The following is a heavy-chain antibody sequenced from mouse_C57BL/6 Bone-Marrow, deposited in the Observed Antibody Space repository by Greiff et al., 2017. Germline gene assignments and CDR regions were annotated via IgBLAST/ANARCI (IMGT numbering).Heavy chain of an antibody. J-gene: IGHJ3*01. Sequence: QVQLQQPGAELVKPGASVKLSCRASGYTFTSYWMHWVKQRPGHGLEWIGMIHPNSGSTNYNEKFKSKATLTVDKSSSTAYMQLSSLTSEDSAVYYCARYYYAWFAYWGQGTLVTVSA. CDR1: GYTFTSYW. D-gene: IGHD1-1*01. V-gene: IGHV1-64*01. CDR3: ARYYYAWFAY. CDR2: IHPNSGST.